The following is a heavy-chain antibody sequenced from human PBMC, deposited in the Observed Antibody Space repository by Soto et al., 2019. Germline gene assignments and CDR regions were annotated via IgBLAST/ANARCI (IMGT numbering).Heavy chain of an antibody. CDR1: GFTFSNYW. J-gene: IGHJ4*02. CDR2: INTDGSRT. CDR3: TPDSSGYWH. D-gene: IGHD3-22*01. Sequence: SLILSCAASGFTFSNYWMHWVRQAPGKGLVWVSRINTDGSRTSYADSVKGRFKISRDNAKNTLYLQMNSLRAEDTAVYYCTPDSSGYWHWGKGTLVTVSS. V-gene: IGHV3-74*01.